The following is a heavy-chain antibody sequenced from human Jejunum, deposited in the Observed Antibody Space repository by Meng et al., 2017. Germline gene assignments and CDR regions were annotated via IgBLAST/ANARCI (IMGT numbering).Heavy chain of an antibody. Sequence: HISLKWSGPTLVKPPQTLTLTCTVSGFSLSTSGVGVGWIRQTPGKALECLALIYWDDDKRYNPSLKNRLTITKDTSKNQVVLTMTNVDPVDTATYYCAHRRHYSGSWDVGVFDSCGQATLVTVSS. CDR2: IYWDDDK. V-gene: IGHV2-5*02. J-gene: IGHJ4*02. CDR1: GFSLSTSGVG. D-gene: IGHD1-26*01. CDR3: AHRRHYSGSWDVGVFDS.